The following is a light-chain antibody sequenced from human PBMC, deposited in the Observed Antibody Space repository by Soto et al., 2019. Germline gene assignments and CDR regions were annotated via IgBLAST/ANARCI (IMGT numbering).Light chain of an antibody. J-gene: IGLJ1*01. CDR2: DVS. V-gene: IGLV2-14*01. CDR1: SSDVGGYNY. Sequence: QSALTQPASVSGSPGQSITISCTGTSSDVGGYNYVSWYQQHPGKAPKLMIYDVSDRPLGVSNRFSGSKSGNTASLTISGLQAEDEADYYCSSYTSSGTRVFGTGTKVTVL. CDR3: SSYTSSGTRV.